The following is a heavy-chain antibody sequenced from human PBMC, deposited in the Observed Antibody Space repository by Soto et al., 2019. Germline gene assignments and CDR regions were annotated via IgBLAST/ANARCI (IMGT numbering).Heavy chain of an antibody. V-gene: IGHV1-69*04. CDR2: IIPILGIA. CDR3: AREEKGYRFDY. D-gene: IGHD5-12*01. CDR1: GGNFSSYT. J-gene: IGHJ4*02. Sequence: VSCKASGGNFSSYTISWVRQAPGQGLEWMGRIIPILGIANYAQKFQGRVTITADKSTSTAYMELSSLRSEDTAVYYCAREEKGYRFDYWGQGTLVTVSP.